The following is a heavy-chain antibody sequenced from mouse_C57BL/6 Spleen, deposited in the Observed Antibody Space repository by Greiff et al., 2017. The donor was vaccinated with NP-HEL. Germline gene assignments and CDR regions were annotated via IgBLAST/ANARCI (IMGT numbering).Heavy chain of an antibody. CDR1: GFTFSDYG. Sequence: EVKLQESGGGLVKPGGSLKLSCAASGFTFSDYGMHWVRQAPEKGLEWVAYISSGSSTIYYADTVKGRFTISRDNAKNTLFLQMTSLTSEDTAMYYCARVSNPHAMDYWGQGTSVTVSS. V-gene: IGHV5-17*01. D-gene: IGHD2-5*01. CDR2: ISSGSSTI. CDR3: ARVSNPHAMDY. J-gene: IGHJ4*01.